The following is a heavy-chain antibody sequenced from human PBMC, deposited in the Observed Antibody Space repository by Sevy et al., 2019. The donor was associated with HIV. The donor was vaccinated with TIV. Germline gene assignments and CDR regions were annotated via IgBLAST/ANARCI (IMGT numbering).Heavy chain of an antibody. CDR2: ITWNSGNI. CDR3: AKGGGIYDTRDSLDY. Sequence: GGSLRLSCAASGFTFDDYAMHWVRQAPGKGLEWVSSITWNSGNIGYADSVKGRFTISRDNAKNSLYLQMNSLRAEDTALYYCAKGGGIYDTRDSLDYWGQGTLVTVSS. D-gene: IGHD3-22*01. V-gene: IGHV3-9*01. CDR1: GFTFDDYA. J-gene: IGHJ4*02.